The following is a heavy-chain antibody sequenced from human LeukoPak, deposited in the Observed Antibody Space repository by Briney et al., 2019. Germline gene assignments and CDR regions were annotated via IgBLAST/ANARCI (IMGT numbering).Heavy chain of an antibody. CDR2: INSDGSRI. Sequence: AGSLRLSCAASGFTFSRYWMHWVRQAPGKGLVWVSRINSDGSRISYADSVKGRFTISRDNAKNTLYLQMNSLSGEESAVKSGESDADYGDWGGIDSWGQGNLVTVSS. CDR3: ESDADYGDWGGIDS. CDR1: GFTFSRYW. D-gene: IGHD4-17*01. V-gene: IGHV3-74*01. J-gene: IGHJ5*01.